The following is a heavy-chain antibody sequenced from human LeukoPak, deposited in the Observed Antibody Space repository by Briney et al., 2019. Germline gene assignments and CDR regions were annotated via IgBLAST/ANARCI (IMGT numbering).Heavy chain of an antibody. CDR3: AREAPICSGGTCYDY. CDR1: GGSISSGDYY. V-gene: IGHV4-61*08. Sequence: SETLSLTCTVSGGSISSGDYYWTWIRQPPGKGLEWIGYIHYSGSTNYSPSLKSRVIISVDTSKNQFSLKLSSVTAADTAVYYCAREAPICSGGTCYDYWGQGTLVTVSS. CDR2: IHYSGST. J-gene: IGHJ4*02. D-gene: IGHD2-15*01.